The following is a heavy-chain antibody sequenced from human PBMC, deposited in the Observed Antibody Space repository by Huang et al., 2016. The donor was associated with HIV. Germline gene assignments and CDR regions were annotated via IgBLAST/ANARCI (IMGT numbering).Heavy chain of an antibody. D-gene: IGHD4-17*01. V-gene: IGHV1-69*13. Sequence: QVQLVQSGAEVKTPGSSVKVSCQASGGTFSKYAISWVRQAPGQGLEWRGGSIPMFGTPNYARKFQGRVTITADDSTSTTDVEVSSLRSEDTALYYCARGQLGSYGDYDVLYWGQGTLVTVSS. J-gene: IGHJ4*02. CDR3: ARGQLGSYGDYDVLY. CDR2: SIPMFGTP. CDR1: GGTFSKYA.